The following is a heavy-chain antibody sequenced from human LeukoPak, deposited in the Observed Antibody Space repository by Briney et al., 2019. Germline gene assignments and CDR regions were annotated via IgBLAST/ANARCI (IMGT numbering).Heavy chain of an antibody. CDR2: LNADGNSI. J-gene: IGHJ4*02. CDR3: AGAYSAYDPFDY. Sequence: GGSLRLSCAASGFTFSNYWMHWVRQAPGKGLVWVARLNADGNSITYADSVRGRFTISRDNAKNTVHLQMNSLRVEDTAIYFCAGAYSAYDPFDYWGQGILVTVSS. D-gene: IGHD5-12*01. V-gene: IGHV3-74*01. CDR1: GFTFSNYW.